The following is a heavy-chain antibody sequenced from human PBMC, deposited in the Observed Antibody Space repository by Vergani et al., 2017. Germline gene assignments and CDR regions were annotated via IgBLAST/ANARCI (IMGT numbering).Heavy chain of an antibody. D-gene: IGHD2-2*01. Sequence: EVQLLESGGGLAQPGGSLRLFCAASGFTFSSYVMSWVRQAPGKGLEWVSSISGSGTNTYYADSVKGRFIISRDESKNTLYLQMNSLRAEDTAVYFCAKDRGYCSSTSCPSHPDYWGQGTLVTVSS. V-gene: IGHV3-23*01. J-gene: IGHJ4*02. CDR1: GFTFSSYV. CDR2: ISGSGTNT. CDR3: AKDRGYCSSTSCPSHPDY.